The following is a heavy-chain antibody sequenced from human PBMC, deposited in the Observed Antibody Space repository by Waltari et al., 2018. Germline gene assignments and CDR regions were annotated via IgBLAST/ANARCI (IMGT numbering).Heavy chain of an antibody. CDR2: VEPTSGGT. J-gene: IGHJ4*02. Sequence: QVQLVQSGAEVKKPGASVKVSCTASGYTFTGYSMHWVRQAPGQGLERMGRVEPTSGGTNTTSAQKFRGRGTMTRDTSILTDYMELNRLPADDTAVYYCGRDYYGSIDSWRQGTLVTVSS. CDR3: GRDYYGSIDS. CDR1: GYTFTGYS. V-gene: IGHV1-2*06. D-gene: IGHD3-10*01.